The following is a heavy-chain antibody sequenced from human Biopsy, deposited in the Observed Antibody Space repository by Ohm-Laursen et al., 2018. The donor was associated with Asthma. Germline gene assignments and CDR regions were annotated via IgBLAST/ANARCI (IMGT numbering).Heavy chain of an antibody. Sequence: ASVKVSCKVSGYNFISFAIHWVRQAPGQRLEWMGWVNTGNGDTKYSQKFQGRVTITRDTSASTAYMELRSLRSEDTATYYCARTYYDFLTGQVKDVFGVWGQGTMVTVSS. J-gene: IGHJ3*01. V-gene: IGHV1-3*04. CDR3: ARTYYDFLTGQVKDVFGV. CDR1: GYNFISFA. D-gene: IGHD3-9*01. CDR2: VNTGNGDT.